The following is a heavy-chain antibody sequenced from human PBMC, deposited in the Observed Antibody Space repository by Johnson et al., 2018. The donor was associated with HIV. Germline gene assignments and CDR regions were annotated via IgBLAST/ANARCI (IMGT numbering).Heavy chain of an antibody. CDR1: EFILSDYY. CDR3: ARDGRGLDAFDI. D-gene: IGHD3/OR15-3a*01. J-gene: IGHJ3*02. Sequence: QVQLVESGGGLVKPGGSLRLSCAASEFILSDYYMSWVRQAPEKGLEWISYISGSGSTIYYAASVTGRFTIYRDTAKNSLYLQMNSLRDVDTAVYYCARDGRGLDAFDIWGQGTMVTVSS. CDR2: ISGSGSTI. V-gene: IGHV3-11*04.